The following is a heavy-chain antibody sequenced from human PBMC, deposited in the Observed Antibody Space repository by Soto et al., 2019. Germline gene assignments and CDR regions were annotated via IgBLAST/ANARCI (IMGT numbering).Heavy chain of an antibody. CDR2: IKQDGSEK. CDR3: AREYAFLEWLLKEHYYYNATHV. V-gene: IGHV3-7*01. J-gene: IGHJ6*02. D-gene: IGHD3-3*02. Sequence: GGSLRLSCAASGFTFSSYWMTWVRQAPGKGLEWVANIKQDGSEKYYVDSVKGRFTISRDNAKNSLYLQMNSLRGEDSAVYYCAREYAFLEWLLKEHYYYNATHVSGPTTTLTVSS. CDR1: GFTFSSYW.